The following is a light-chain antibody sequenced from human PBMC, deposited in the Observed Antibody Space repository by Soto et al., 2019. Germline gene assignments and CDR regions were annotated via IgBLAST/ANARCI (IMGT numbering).Light chain of an antibody. V-gene: IGLV2-23*02. CDR3: AAWDDSLNGRV. CDR1: NSDVGSYNL. J-gene: IGLJ1*01. Sequence: QSALTQPASVSGSPRQSITISCTGTNSDVGSYNLVSWFQQHPGKAPKVVIYEVTKRPSGVSDRFSGFKSGNTASLTISGLQAEDEADYYCAAWDDSLNGRVFGTGTKVTVL. CDR2: EVT.